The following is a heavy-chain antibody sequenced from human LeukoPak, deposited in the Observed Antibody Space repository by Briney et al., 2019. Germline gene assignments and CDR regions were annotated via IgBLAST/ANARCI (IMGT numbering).Heavy chain of an antibody. CDR2: MKQDGSEK. Sequence: GGSLRLSCAASGFTFSSYWMSWVRQAPGKGLEWVANMKQDGSEKYYVDSVKGRFTISRDNAKNSLYLQMNSLRAEDTAVYYCARAGLRFLEWLSRGDYYFDYWGQGTLVTVSS. CDR1: GFTFSSYW. J-gene: IGHJ4*02. V-gene: IGHV3-7*01. CDR3: ARAGLRFLEWLSRGDYYFDY. D-gene: IGHD3-3*01.